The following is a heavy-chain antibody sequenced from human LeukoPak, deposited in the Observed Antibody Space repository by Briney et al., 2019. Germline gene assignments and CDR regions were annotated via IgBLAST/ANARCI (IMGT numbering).Heavy chain of an antibody. CDR3: VKEASKTFGIYTADY. CDR1: GFTVSSNY. J-gene: IGHJ4*02. CDR2: IPASGPKT. D-gene: IGHD3-16*01. V-gene: IGHV3-23*01. Sequence: GGSLRLSCAASGFTVSSNYMSWVRRAPQKGLEWVSAIPASGPKTYYTGSVRGRFTISRDNSKNTVYLQMQSLRAEDTAVYYCVKEASKTFGIYTADYWGQGTLVTVSS.